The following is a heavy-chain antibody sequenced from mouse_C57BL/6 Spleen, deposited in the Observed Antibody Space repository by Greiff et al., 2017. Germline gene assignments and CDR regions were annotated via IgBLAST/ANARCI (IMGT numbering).Heavy chain of an antibody. CDR2: IDPETGGT. CDR3: TRQIDDYGGNYLDY. Sequence: QVQLQQSGAELVRPGASVTLSCKASGYTFTDYEMHWVKQTPVHGLEWIGAIDPETGGTAYNQKFKGKAILTADKSSSTAYMELRSLTSEDSAVYYCTRQIDDYGGNYLDYWGQGTTLTVSS. V-gene: IGHV1-15*01. J-gene: IGHJ2*01. D-gene: IGHD2-4*01. CDR1: GYTFTDYE.